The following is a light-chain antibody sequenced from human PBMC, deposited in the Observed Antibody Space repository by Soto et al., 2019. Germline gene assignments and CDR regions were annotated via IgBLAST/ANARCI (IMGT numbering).Light chain of an antibody. CDR3: QHYGSSPAT. CDR1: QTVTSNY. V-gene: IGKV3-20*01. Sequence: EIVLTQSPGTLSSSPGERATLSCRASQTVTSNYLAWYQQKPGQAPRLLFFGASIRATGLPDRFSGGGSVTDFTLTISRLEPEDFAVYYCQHYGSSPATFGQGTKVEVK. J-gene: IGKJ1*01. CDR2: GAS.